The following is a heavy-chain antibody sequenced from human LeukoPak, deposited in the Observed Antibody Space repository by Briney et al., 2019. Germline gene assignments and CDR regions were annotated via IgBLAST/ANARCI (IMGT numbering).Heavy chain of an antibody. CDR3: ARTAYGGHLYDY. D-gene: IGHD4-17*01. J-gene: IGHJ4*02. CDR2: ISYDGSNK. Sequence: PGGSLRLSCAASGFTFSSYAMHWVRQAPGKGLEWVAVISYDGSNKYYADSVKGRFTISRDNSKNTLYLQMNSLRAEDTAVYYCARTAYGGHLYDYWGQGTLVTVSS. CDR1: GFTFSSYA. V-gene: IGHV3-30-3*01.